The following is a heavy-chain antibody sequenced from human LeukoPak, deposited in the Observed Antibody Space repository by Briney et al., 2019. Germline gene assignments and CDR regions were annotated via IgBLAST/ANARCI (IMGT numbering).Heavy chain of an antibody. D-gene: IGHD3-16*01. Sequence: EASVKVSCKASGGTFSSYAISWVRQAPGQGLEWMGRIIPILGIANYAQKFQGRVTITADKSTSTAYMELRSLRSDDTAVYYCARDGEVAFDIWGQGTMVTVSS. CDR3: ARDGEVAFDI. J-gene: IGHJ3*02. CDR2: IIPILGIA. V-gene: IGHV1-69*04. CDR1: GGTFSSYA.